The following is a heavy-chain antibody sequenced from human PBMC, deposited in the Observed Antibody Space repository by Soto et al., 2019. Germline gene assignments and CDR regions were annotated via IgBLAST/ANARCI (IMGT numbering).Heavy chain of an antibody. CDR3: VREGPAAYYYYGMDV. J-gene: IGHJ6*02. Sequence: QVQLVQSRGEVKKPGASVKVSCKTSGYSFTTYGISWVRQAPGQGLEWMGWISGYNGNTNYAQKLKGRLTMTTDTSTSTAYMERRSLTSDDTAVYYCVREGPAAYYYYGMDVWGQGSTVTVSS. CDR1: GYSFTTYG. V-gene: IGHV1-18*01. CDR2: ISGYNGNT.